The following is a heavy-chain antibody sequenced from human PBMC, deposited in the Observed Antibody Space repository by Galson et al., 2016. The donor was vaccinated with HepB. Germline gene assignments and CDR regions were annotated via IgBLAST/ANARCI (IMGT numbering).Heavy chain of an antibody. Sequence: GMHWVRQAPGKGLEWVAVISYDGSNKYYADSVKGRFTISRDNSKNTLYLQMNSLRAEDTAVYYCAKSGRYYGVDHFDYWGQGTLVTVSS. V-gene: IGHV3-30*18. CDR1: G. D-gene: IGHD4-17*01. CDR3: AKSGRYYGVDHFDY. CDR2: ISYDGSNK. J-gene: IGHJ4*02.